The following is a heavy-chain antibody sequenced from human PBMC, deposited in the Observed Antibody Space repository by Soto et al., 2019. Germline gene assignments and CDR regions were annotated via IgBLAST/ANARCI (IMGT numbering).Heavy chain of an antibody. CDR3: ARHRYPGTAYFDY. CDR1: GFTFSSYW. Sequence: EVQLVESGGGLVQPGGSLRLSCAASGFTFSSYWMSWVRQAPGKGLEWVANIKQDGSEKYYVDSVKGRFTISRDNAKNSLYLKMNSLRAEDTAVYYCARHRYPGTAYFDYWGQGTLVTVSS. D-gene: IGHD2-8*02. CDR2: IKQDGSEK. J-gene: IGHJ4*02. V-gene: IGHV3-7*03.